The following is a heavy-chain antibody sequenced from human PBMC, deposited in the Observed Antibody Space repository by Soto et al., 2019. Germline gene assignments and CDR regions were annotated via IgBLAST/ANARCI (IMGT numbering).Heavy chain of an antibody. CDR2: IGSSGSTI. J-gene: IGHJ6*03. D-gene: IGHD1-26*01. CDR3: ARVGDEWGYSYYMDV. V-gene: IGHV3-11*01. Sequence: QVQLVESGGGLVRPGGSLRLSCAASGFTFSDYFMSWIRQAPGKGLEWVSYIGSSGSTIHYADPVKGRLTISTDNAKSSLYLQMNSLRAEDPAGYYCARVGDEWGYSYYMDVWGKGTTVTVSS. CDR1: GFTFSDYF.